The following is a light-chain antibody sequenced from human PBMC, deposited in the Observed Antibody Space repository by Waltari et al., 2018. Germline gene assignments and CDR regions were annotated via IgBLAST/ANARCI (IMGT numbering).Light chain of an antibody. Sequence: EIVLTQSPATLSLSPGERATLSCRASQSVSNYLAWYQQKPGQAPRLLIYDASTRAPGTPARFSGSGSGTDFTLTISSLEPEDFAFYYCQQRGNGLTFGGGTKVEIK. CDR3: QQRGNGLT. V-gene: IGKV3-11*01. CDR1: QSVSNY. J-gene: IGKJ4*01. CDR2: DAS.